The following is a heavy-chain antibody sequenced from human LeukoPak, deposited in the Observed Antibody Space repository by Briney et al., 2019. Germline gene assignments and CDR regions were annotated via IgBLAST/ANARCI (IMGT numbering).Heavy chain of an antibody. D-gene: IGHD2-2*01. CDR1: GGTFSSYA. J-gene: IGHJ3*02. CDR2: IIPIFGTA. CDR3: ARDAERPYCSSTSCYGAFDI. Sequence: ASVKVSCKASGGTFSSYAISWVRQAPGQGLEWMGGIIPIFGTANYAQKFQGGVTITADESTSTAYMELSSLRSEDTAVYYCARDAERPYCSSTSCYGAFDIWGQGTMVTVSS. V-gene: IGHV1-69*13.